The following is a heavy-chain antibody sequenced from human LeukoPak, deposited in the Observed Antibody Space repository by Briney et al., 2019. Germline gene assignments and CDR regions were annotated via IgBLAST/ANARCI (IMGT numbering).Heavy chain of an antibody. D-gene: IGHD3-9*01. CDR2: ISSSSSYI. Sequence: GGSLRLSCAASGVTFSSYSMNWVRQAPGKGLEWVSSISSSSSYIYYADSVKGRFTISRDNAKNSLYLQMNSLRAEDTAVYYCARDFAGYLDYWGQGTLVTVSS. CDR1: GVTFSSYS. J-gene: IGHJ4*02. CDR3: ARDFAGYLDY. V-gene: IGHV3-21*01.